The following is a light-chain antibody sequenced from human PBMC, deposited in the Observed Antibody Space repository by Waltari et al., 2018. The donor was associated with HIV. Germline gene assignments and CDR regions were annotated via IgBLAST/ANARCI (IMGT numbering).Light chain of an antibody. V-gene: IGLV1-47*01. CDR2: RGA. CDR3: ATWDDLLSGRV. J-gene: IGLJ3*02. CDR1: SGNIGSNS. Sequence: QSVLTQPSSASGTPGQRVTMSCSGTSGNIGSNSVDWYQQVPGTAPKLIIFRGAARPSGVPDRFSGSKSGTAATLSISGLRAEDEGIYYCATWDDLLSGRVFGGGTKLSVL.